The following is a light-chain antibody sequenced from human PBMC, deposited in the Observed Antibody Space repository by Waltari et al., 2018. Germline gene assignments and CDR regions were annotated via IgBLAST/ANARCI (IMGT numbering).Light chain of an antibody. CDR2: EVS. Sequence: QSALTQPASVSGSLGQSITISCLGPNSDIGNYNYVSWYQQIPGEAPRLIIYEVSNRPSRISSRFSGSKSGMTASLTISGLQADDEGIYYCCSHTNIGTWVFGGGTTLTVL. CDR3: CSHTNIGTWV. J-gene: IGLJ3*02. V-gene: IGLV2-14*01. CDR1: NSDIGNYNY.